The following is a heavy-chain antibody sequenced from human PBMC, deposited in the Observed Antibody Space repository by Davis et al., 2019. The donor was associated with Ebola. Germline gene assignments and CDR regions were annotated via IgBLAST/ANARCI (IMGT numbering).Heavy chain of an antibody. CDR2: IYYSGST. Sequence: SETLSLTCTVSGASISGYYWSWIRQPPGKGLEWIGYIYYSGSTNYNPSLKSRVTISVDTSKNQFSLKLSSVTAADTAVYYCARQGVWGSSWFTHNNWFDPWGQGTLVTVSS. J-gene: IGHJ5*02. CDR3: ARQGVWGSSWFTHNNWFDP. D-gene: IGHD6-13*01. V-gene: IGHV4-59*08. CDR1: GASISGYY.